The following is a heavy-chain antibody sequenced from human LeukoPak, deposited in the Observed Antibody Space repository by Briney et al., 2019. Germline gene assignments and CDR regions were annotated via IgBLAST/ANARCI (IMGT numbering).Heavy chain of an antibody. CDR1: GFTFSSYW. J-gene: IGHJ3*02. CDR2: IKQDGSEK. Sequence: GGSLRLSCAASGFTFSSYWMSWCRRAPGKGLGGWANIKQDGSEKYYVASVKGRFNISRDNAKNSLYLQMNRLRAEDTAVYYCARNEPGIAVAAVDAFDIWGQGTMVTVSS. V-gene: IGHV3-7*01. D-gene: IGHD6-19*01. CDR3: ARNEPGIAVAAVDAFDI.